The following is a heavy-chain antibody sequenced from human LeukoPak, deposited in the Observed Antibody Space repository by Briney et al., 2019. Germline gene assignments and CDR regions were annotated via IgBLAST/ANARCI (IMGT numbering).Heavy chain of an antibody. V-gene: IGHV4-59*01. CDR3: AREGSRWVDFDY. Sequence: PSETLSLTCTVSDGSISNFYWGWIRQPPGKGLEYIGYIYYSGSTNYNPSLKSRVTISLDTSKSQFSLKLTSVTAADTAVYYCAREGSRWVDFDYWGQGTLVTVSS. J-gene: IGHJ4*02. CDR2: IYYSGST. D-gene: IGHD1-26*01. CDR1: DGSISNFY.